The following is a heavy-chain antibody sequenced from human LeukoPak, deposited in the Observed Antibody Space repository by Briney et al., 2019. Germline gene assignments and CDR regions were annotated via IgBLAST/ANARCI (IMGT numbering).Heavy chain of an antibody. J-gene: IGHJ5*02. CDR3: VRVPQRVPHNWFDP. Sequence: ASVKVSCKASGYTFTGYYMHWVRQAPGQGLEWMGWINPNSGGTNYAQKFQGRVIMTWDTSISTAYMELSSLTSDDTAVYYCVRVPQRVPHNWFDPWGRGTLVTVSS. CDR2: INPNSGGT. D-gene: IGHD1-1*01. CDR1: GYTFTGYY. V-gene: IGHV1-2*02.